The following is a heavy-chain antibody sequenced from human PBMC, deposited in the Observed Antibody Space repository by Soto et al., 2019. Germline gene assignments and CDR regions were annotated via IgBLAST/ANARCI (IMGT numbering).Heavy chain of an antibody. CDR2: ISASGGST. CDR1: GVTFSSYA. V-gene: IGHV3-23*01. D-gene: IGHD2-2*02. CDR3: SILMVSPPPPYTLPDY. J-gene: IGHJ4*01. Sequence: PGGSLRLSCAASGVTFSSYAMSWVRQAPGKGLEWVSAISASGGSTYYADSVKGRFTISRDNSKNTLYLQMNSLRAEDTAVYYCSILMVSPPPPYTLPDYWGHGPPVTGTS.